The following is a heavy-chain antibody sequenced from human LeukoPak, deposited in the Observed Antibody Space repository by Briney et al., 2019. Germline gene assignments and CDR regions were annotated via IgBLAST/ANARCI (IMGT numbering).Heavy chain of an antibody. CDR2: MYFSGTS. V-gene: IGHV4-39*01. CDR1: GDSLSISSFY. CDR3: VRQGRLVGATILF. D-gene: IGHD1-26*01. Sequence: PSETLSLTCTVSGDSLSISSFYWGWIRQPPGRGLEWIVSMYFSGTSYHNSSLKSRVTTSVDTSKNQFSLKINSVTAADTAVYYCVRQGRLVGATILFWGQGTLVTVSS. J-gene: IGHJ4*02.